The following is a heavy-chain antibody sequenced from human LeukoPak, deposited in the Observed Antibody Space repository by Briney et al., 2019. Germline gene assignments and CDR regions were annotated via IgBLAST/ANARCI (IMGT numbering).Heavy chain of an antibody. CDR2: ISYSGST. Sequence: SETLSLTCTVSGGSISSGGYYWSWIRQHPGKGLEWIGYISYSGSTSYNPSLKSRVTISVDTSKNQFSLKLSSVTAADTAVYYCARDEILDGSGSLLPNDYWGQGTLVTVSS. CDR3: ARDEILDGSGSLLPNDY. CDR1: GGSISSGGYY. D-gene: IGHD3-10*01. J-gene: IGHJ4*02. V-gene: IGHV4-31*03.